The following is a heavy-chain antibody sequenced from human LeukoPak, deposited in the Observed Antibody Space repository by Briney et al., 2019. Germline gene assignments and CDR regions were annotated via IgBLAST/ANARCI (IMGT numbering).Heavy chain of an antibody. CDR2: IYTSGST. Sequence: PSETLSLTCTVSGGSISSYYWSWIRQPAGKGLEWIGRIYTSGSTNYNPSLKSRVTMSVDTSKNQFSLKLSSVTAADTAVYYCARVIPAYGDYVFDYWGQGTLVTVSS. CDR1: GGSISSYY. CDR3: ARVIPAYGDYVFDY. D-gene: IGHD4-17*01. J-gene: IGHJ4*02. V-gene: IGHV4-4*07.